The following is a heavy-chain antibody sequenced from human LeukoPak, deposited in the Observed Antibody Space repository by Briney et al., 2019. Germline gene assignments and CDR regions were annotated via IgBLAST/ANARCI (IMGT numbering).Heavy chain of an antibody. Sequence: SVKVSCKASGGTFSSYAISWVRQAPGQGLEWMGGIIPIFGTANYAQKFQGRVTITADESTSTAYMELSSLRSEDTAVYYCARHPGYCSGGSCYYYYYYGMDVWGKGTTVTASS. J-gene: IGHJ6*04. V-gene: IGHV1-69*13. D-gene: IGHD2-15*01. CDR1: GGTFSSYA. CDR2: IIPIFGTA. CDR3: ARHPGYCSGGSCYYYYYYGMDV.